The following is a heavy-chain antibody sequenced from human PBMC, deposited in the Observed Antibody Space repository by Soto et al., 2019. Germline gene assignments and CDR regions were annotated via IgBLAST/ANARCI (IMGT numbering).Heavy chain of an antibody. CDR2: MNPNSGNT. Sequence: VKVSCKASGYTFTSYDINWVRQATGQGLEWMGWMNPNSGNTGYAQKFQGRVTMTRNTSISTAYMELSSLRSEDTAVYYCARGHPYDFWSGYYTNYYYYGMDVWGQGTTVTVSS. V-gene: IGHV1-8*01. CDR3: ARGHPYDFWSGYYTNYYYYGMDV. D-gene: IGHD3-3*01. CDR1: GYTFTSYD. J-gene: IGHJ6*02.